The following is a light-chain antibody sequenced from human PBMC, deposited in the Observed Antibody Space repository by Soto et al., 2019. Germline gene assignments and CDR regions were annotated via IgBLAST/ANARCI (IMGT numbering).Light chain of an antibody. CDR3: QQLNSYPLT. CDR2: AAS. V-gene: IGKV1-9*01. CDR1: QDISSF. Sequence: IQLAQSPSSLSASIGDRVTITCRASQDISSFLAWYQQKPGKAPKLLIYAASTLQSGVPSRFSGSGFGTDFTLTIGSLQPEDFATYFCQQLNSYPLTFGQGTRLEIK. J-gene: IGKJ5*01.